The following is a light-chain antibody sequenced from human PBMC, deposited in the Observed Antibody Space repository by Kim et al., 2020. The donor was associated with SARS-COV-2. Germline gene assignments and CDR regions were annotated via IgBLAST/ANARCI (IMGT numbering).Light chain of an antibody. CDR2: NND. CDR1: SSNIASNT. V-gene: IGLV1-44*01. CDR3: AAWDDSLNGLL. J-gene: IGLJ2*01. Sequence: GQRVTISCSGSSSNIASNTVNWYQQVPGTAPKLLIYNNDQRPSGVPDRFSASKSGTSASLAINGLQSEDDSHYYCAAWDDSLNGLLFGGGTQLTVL.